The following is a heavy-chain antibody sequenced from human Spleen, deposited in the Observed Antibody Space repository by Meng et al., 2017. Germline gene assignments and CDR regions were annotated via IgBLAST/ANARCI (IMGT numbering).Heavy chain of an antibody. CDR1: GNNFPDYY. Sequence: QVEPVESGAEVNKPWASMKVPFNASGNNFPDYYIHWVRRAPGQGLEWMGRINPKSGDTHYAQKFQARVTMTGDTSISTAYMELSGLRSDDTAMYYCARDEDISAAGYLLGDFWGQGTLVTVSS. CDR2: INPKSGDT. V-gene: IGHV1-2*06. D-gene: IGHD6-13*01. CDR3: ARDEDISAAGYLLGDF. J-gene: IGHJ4*02.